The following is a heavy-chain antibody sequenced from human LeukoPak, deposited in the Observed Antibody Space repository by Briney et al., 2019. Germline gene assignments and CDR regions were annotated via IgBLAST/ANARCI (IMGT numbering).Heavy chain of an antibody. J-gene: IGHJ4*02. CDR3: AKVESYGGYVLRY. CDR1: GFTFSSYG. CDR2: IRYDGSNK. V-gene: IGHV3-30*02. Sequence: GGSLRLSCAASGFTFSSYGMHWVRQAPGKGLEWVAFIRYDGSNKYYADSVKGRFTISRDNSKNTPYLQMNSLRAEDTAVYYCAKVESYGGYVLRYWGQGTLVTVSS. D-gene: IGHD4-17*01.